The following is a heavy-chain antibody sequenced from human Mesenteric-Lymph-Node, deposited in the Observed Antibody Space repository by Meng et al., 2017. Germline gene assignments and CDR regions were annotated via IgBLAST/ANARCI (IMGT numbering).Heavy chain of an antibody. CDR1: GFTFSSYW. J-gene: IGHJ5*02. Sequence: GESLKISCAASGFTFSSYWMHWVRQAPGKGLVWVSRINSDGSSTSYADSVKGRFTISRDNAKNTLYLQMNSLRAEDTAVYYCARVGWFGEFSDPWGQGTLVTVSS. CDR3: ARVGWFGEFSDP. V-gene: IGHV3-74*01. D-gene: IGHD3-10*01. CDR2: INSDGSST.